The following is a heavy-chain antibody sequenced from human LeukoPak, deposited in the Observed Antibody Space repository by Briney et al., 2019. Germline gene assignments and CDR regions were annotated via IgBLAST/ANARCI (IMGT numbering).Heavy chain of an antibody. J-gene: IGHJ6*02. CDR1: GGSISSYY. V-gene: IGHV4-59*01. CDR3: ARDTRTVDGMDV. D-gene: IGHD2-2*01. Sequence: SETLSLTCTVSGGSISSYYWNWIRQPPEKGLEWIGYIYHSGSTNHNPSLKSRVTISVDMSKNQFSLELSSVTAADTAVYYCARDTRTVDGMDVWGQGTTVTVSS. CDR2: IYHSGST.